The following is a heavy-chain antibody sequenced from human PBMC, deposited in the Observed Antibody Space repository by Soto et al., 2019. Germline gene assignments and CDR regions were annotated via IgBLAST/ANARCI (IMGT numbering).Heavy chain of an antibody. CDR3: ARGYDFWSGEKSDAFDI. J-gene: IGHJ3*02. CDR1: GYTFTSYA. V-gene: IGHV1-3*01. D-gene: IGHD3-3*01. Sequence: GASVNVSCKASGYTFTSYAMHWVRQAPGQRLEWMGWINAGNGNTKYSQKFQGRVTITRDTSASTAYMELSSLRSEDTAVYYCARGYDFWSGEKSDAFDIWGQGTMVTVSS. CDR2: INAGNGNT.